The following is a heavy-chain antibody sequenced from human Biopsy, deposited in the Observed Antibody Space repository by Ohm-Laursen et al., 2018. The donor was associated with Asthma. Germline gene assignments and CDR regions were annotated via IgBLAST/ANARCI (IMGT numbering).Heavy chain of an antibody. Sequence: VSSVKVSCKASGDSFSNYAISWVRQAPGQGLEWMGGLIPVLGTPDHAQMFEGRVTITADESTSTAYMELSSLSSEDTAVYYCARGCSGSDRIVYYYSGLEVWGQGTTVTVSS. V-gene: IGHV1-69*01. CDR1: GDSFSNYA. D-gene: IGHD5-12*01. CDR2: LIPVLGTP. CDR3: ARGCSGSDRIVYYYSGLEV. J-gene: IGHJ6*02.